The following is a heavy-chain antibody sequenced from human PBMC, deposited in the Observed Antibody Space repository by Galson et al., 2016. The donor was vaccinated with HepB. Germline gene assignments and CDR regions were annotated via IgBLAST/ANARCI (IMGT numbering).Heavy chain of an antibody. Sequence: SLRLSCAASGFTFSSYWMHWVRQAPGKGLVWVSRINSDGNTTNYADPVKGRFTISRDNAKNTLYLQMNSLRAEDTAVYYCAREGYYYDNSFFRRENAFDIWGQGTMVTVSS. CDR1: GFTFSSYW. CDR3: AREGYYYDNSFFRRENAFDI. D-gene: IGHD3-22*01. V-gene: IGHV3-74*01. CDR2: INSDGNTT. J-gene: IGHJ3*02.